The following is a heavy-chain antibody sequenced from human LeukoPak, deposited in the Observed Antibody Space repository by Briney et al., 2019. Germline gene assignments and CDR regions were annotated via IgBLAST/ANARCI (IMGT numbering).Heavy chain of an antibody. D-gene: IGHD6-13*01. V-gene: IGHV1-18*01. CDR2: ISPYNGDT. J-gene: IGHJ4*02. CDR3: ARETAGGGSWQPFDY. CDR1: GYPFTSYG. Sequence: ASVKVSCKASGYPFTSYGISWVRQAPGQGLEWMGWISPYNGDTNYEQKLQGRVTMATDTSTSTVYMELRSLRSDDTAVYYCARETAGGGSWQPFDYWGQGTLVTVSS.